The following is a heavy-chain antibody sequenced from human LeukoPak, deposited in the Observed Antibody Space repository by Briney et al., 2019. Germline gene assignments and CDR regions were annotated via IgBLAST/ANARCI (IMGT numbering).Heavy chain of an antibody. V-gene: IGHV3-74*01. CDR2: INSDERST. D-gene: IGHD3-22*01. Sequence: GPSLRLSCAASGFAFSRYWMHCVRQAPGKGLVWVSRINSDERSTSYADSVKGRFTISRDNAKNTLFLQVNSLRAEDTAVYYCARAYYYDSPFDYWGQGTLVTVSS. CDR1: GFAFSRYW. J-gene: IGHJ4*02. CDR3: ARAYYYDSPFDY.